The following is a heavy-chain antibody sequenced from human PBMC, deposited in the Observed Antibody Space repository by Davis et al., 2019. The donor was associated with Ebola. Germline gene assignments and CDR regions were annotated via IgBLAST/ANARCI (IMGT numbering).Heavy chain of an antibody. Sequence: GESLKISCAVSGFTVSSYAVSWVRQAPGKGLEWVSSFSGSGGDTYYADSVRGRFTISRDNSKNTLYLQMNSLKTEDTAVYYCTTTTTHFDYWGQGTLVTVSS. J-gene: IGHJ4*02. V-gene: IGHV3-23*01. D-gene: IGHD1-26*01. CDR1: GFTVSSYA. CDR2: FSGSGGDT. CDR3: TTTTTHFDY.